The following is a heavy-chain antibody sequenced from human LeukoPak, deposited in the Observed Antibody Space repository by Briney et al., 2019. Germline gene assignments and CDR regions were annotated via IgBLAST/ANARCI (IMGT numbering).Heavy chain of an antibody. D-gene: IGHD3-22*01. CDR1: GFTFSTYG. Sequence: PGRSLRLSCAASGFTFSTYGMQWVRQAPGKGLEWVAAIWYDGSEKYYAVSVKGRFTISRDNSKNTLYVQMNSLRAEDTAVYYCARDVSSGYLGFDYWGQGTLVTVSS. V-gene: IGHV3-33*01. J-gene: IGHJ4*02. CDR2: IWYDGSEK. CDR3: ARDVSSGYLGFDY.